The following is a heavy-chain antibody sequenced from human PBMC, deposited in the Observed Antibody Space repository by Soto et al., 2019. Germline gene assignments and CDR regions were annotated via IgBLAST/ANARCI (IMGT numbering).Heavy chain of an antibody. V-gene: IGHV5-51*01. J-gene: IGHJ6*02. CDR2: IYPGDSET. CDR1: GYTFANYW. Sequence: GASLKISFKGSGYTFANYWIGWVRQMPGKGLEWMGIIYPGDSETKYNPSFQGQVTISADKSITTTYLRWTSLKASDTAIYYCADSIFYYGMDVWGQGTTVTVSS. CDR3: ADSIFYYGMDV.